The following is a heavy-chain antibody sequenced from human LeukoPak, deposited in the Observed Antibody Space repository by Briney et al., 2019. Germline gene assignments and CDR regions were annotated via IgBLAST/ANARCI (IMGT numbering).Heavy chain of an antibody. CDR1: GGSISSGGYS. Sequence: SQTLSLTCAVSGGSISSGGYSWSWIRQPPGKGLEWIGYIYHSGSTYYNPSLKSRVTISVDRSKNQFSLKLSSVTAADTAVYYCAGGNDYGEDWGQGTLVTVSS. D-gene: IGHD4-17*01. CDR2: IYHSGST. CDR3: AGGNDYGED. J-gene: IGHJ4*02. V-gene: IGHV4-30-2*01.